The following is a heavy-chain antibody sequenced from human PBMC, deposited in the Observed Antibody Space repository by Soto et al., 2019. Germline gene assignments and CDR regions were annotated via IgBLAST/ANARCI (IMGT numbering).Heavy chain of an antibody. V-gene: IGHV3-23*01. CDR2: ISGSGGST. CDR3: AKGCDSSGWCYYFDY. Sequence: GGSLRLSCAASGFTFSSYAMSWVRQAPGKGLEWVSAISGSGGSTYYADSVKGRFTISRDNSKNTLYLQMNSLRAEDTAVYYCAKGCDSSGWCYYFDYWGQGTLVTVSS. J-gene: IGHJ4*02. D-gene: IGHD6-19*01. CDR1: GFTFSSYA.